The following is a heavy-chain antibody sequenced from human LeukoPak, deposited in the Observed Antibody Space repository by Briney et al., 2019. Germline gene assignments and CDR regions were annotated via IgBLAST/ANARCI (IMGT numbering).Heavy chain of an antibody. CDR1: GFTVSSNY. D-gene: IGHD6-13*01. V-gene: IGHV3-53*01. Sequence: GGSLRLSCAASGFTVSSNYMSWVRQAPGKGLEWVSVIYSGGSTYYADSVKGRFTISRDNSKNTLYLQMNSLRAEDTAVYYCARLIGGAAAGTVEGFFDYWGQGTLVTVSS. J-gene: IGHJ4*02. CDR3: ARLIGGAAAGTVEGFFDY. CDR2: IYSGGST.